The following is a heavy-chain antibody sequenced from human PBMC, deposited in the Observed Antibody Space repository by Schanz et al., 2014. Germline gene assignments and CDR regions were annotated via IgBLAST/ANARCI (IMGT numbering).Heavy chain of an antibody. Sequence: QVQLVQSGAEVKKPGASVKVSCKASGYTFTSYGISWVRQAPGQGLEWMGWISPYNGNTNYAQKFQGWVTVTRDTSISTVYMELSRVTYEDTAVYYCARAKRFGEMDVWGQGTTVTVSS. D-gene: IGHD3-10*01. V-gene: IGHV1-18*01. CDR1: GYTFTSYG. CDR2: ISPYNGNT. J-gene: IGHJ6*02. CDR3: ARAKRFGEMDV.